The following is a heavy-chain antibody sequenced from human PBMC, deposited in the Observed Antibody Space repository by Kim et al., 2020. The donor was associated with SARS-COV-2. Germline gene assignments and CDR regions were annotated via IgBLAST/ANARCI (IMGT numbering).Heavy chain of an antibody. CDR2: IYYSGST. V-gene: IGHV4-61*01. J-gene: IGHJ4*02. CDR3: ARGPSGHFDY. D-gene: IGHD3-10*01. Sequence: SETLSLTCTVSGGSVSSGSYYWSWIRQPPGKGLEWIGYIYYSGSTNYNPSLKSRVTISVDTSKNQFSLKLSSVTAADTAVYYCARGPSGHFDYWGQGTLVTVSS. CDR1: GGSVSSGSYY.